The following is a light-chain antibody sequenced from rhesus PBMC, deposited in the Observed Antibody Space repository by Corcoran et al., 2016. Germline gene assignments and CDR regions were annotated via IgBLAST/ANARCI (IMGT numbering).Light chain of an antibody. Sequence: DIQMTQSPSSLSASVGDKVTIICHASQGISSRLAWYQQKPAKAPKLLLYKASSLQSGVPSRFSGSGSGTDYTLKISSLQSEDFATYYCLQYNSSPPTFGQGTKVEIK. CDR3: LQYNSSPPT. CDR1: QGISSR. J-gene: IGKJ1*01. V-gene: IGKV1-21*01. CDR2: KAS.